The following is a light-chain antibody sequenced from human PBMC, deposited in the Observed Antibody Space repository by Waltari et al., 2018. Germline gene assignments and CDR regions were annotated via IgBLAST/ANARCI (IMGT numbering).Light chain of an antibody. V-gene: IGKV3-20*01. Sequence: EIVLTQSPGTVSLSPGERATLSCLASQRVTNHYLAWYQQKPGLPPRLLMYGASTRASGIPDRFRCSGSGTDFTLTISRLEPEDFAVYYCQQYGSSPTFGQGTRLEIK. CDR1: QRVTNHY. J-gene: IGKJ5*01. CDR3: QQYGSSPT. CDR2: GAS.